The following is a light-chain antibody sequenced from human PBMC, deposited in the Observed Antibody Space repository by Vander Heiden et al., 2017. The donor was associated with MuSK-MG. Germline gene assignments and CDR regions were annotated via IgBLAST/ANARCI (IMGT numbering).Light chain of an antibody. V-gene: IGKV2-28*01. Sequence: DIVMTQSPLSLPVSHGEPASISCRASQSILHSNGYNYLDWYLQKPGQSPQLLIYLGSNRASGVPDRFSGSGSGTDFTLKISRVEAEDVGVYYCRQALQTPLTFGRGTKVDIK. CDR2: LGS. CDR1: QSILHSNGYNY. CDR3: RQALQTPLT. J-gene: IGKJ3*01.